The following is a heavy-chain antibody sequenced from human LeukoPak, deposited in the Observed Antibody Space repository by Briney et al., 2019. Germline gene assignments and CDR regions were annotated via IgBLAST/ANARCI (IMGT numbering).Heavy chain of an antibody. CDR3: AKGSGYCSSTSCYLDAFDI. CDR1: GFTFSSYA. V-gene: IGHV3-23*01. CDR2: ISGSGGST. J-gene: IGHJ3*02. Sequence: GGSLRLSCAASGFTFSSYAMSWVRQAPGKGREWVSAISGSGGSTYYADSVKGRFTISRDNSKNTLYLQMNSLRAEDTAVYYCAKGSGYCSSTSCYLDAFDIWGQGTMVTVSS. D-gene: IGHD2-2*03.